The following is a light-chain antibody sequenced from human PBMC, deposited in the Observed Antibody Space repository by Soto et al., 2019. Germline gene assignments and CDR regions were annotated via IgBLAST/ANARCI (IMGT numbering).Light chain of an antibody. CDR2: DST. V-gene: IGKV3-11*01. CDR3: QKRNVWPPIT. CDR1: QSIHTS. J-gene: IGKJ5*01. Sequence: VLTQSPATLSLSPGERATLSCRASQSIHTSLAWYQQKPGQPPRLVVYDSTLRANGVPDRFGGSRSGTEFTLTINKLEPEDFAVYDCQKRNVWPPITFGQGTRLEIK.